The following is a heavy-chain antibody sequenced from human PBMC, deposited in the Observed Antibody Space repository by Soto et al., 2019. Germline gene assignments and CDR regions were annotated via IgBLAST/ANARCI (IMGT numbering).Heavy chain of an antibody. D-gene: IGHD1-1*01. CDR2: TYYRSKWYN. J-gene: IGHJ1*01. V-gene: IGHV6-1*01. Sequence: SQTLSLTCAISGDSVSSNSAAWNWIRQSPSRGLEWLGRTYYRSKWYNDYAVSVKSRITINPDTSKNQFSLKLSSVTAADTALYYCARHRRGTGWGPEYFEDWGQGTLVTVSS. CDR1: GDSVSSNSAA. CDR3: ARHRRGTGWGPEYFED.